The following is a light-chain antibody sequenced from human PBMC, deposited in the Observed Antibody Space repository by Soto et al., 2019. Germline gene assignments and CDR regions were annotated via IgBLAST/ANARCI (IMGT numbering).Light chain of an antibody. CDR2: GAS. J-gene: IGKJ4*01. CDR1: QGISRY. Sequence: DIQLTQSPSAMSASIGDSVTISCRASQGISRYLAWFQQKPGEVPKRLIYGASSLQDGVPSRFSGSGSGTEFTLTTTSLQPEYFAIYYCLQNYNYTRLTFGGGTKVEIK. V-gene: IGKV1-17*03. CDR3: LQNYNYTRLT.